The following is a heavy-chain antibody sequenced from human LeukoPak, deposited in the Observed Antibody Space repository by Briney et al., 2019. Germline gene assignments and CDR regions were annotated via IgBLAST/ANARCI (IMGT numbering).Heavy chain of an antibody. Sequence: GGSLRLSCAASGFTFSNYWIHWVRQAPEKGLVWVSRINTDGSSTTYADSVKGRFTISRDNAKNTLYLQMNSLRAEDTAIYYCARDQGYQNSYSFDYWGQGTLVTVSS. CDR2: INTDGSST. V-gene: IGHV3-74*03. CDR3: ARDQGYQNSYSFDY. J-gene: IGHJ4*02. D-gene: IGHD5-18*01. CDR1: GFTFSNYW.